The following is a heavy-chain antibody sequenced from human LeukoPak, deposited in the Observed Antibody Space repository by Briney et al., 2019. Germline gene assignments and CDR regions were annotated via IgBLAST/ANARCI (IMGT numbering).Heavy chain of an antibody. J-gene: IGHJ4*02. V-gene: IGHV1-2*06. CDR1: EYTFTGYY. D-gene: IGHD7-27*01. Sequence: ASVKVSCKASEYTFTGYYMHWVRQAPGQGLEWMERINPNSGGTNYAQKFQGRVTMTRDTSISTAYMELSGLRSDDTAVYYCARADWGSGIYYFDYWGQGTLVTVSS. CDR2: INPNSGGT. CDR3: ARADWGSGIYYFDY.